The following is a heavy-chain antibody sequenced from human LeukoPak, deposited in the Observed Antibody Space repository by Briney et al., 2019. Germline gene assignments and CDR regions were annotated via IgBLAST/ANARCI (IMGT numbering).Heavy chain of an antibody. CDR3: ARGIAAAGTNWFDP. CDR1: GYTFTSYD. D-gene: IGHD6-13*01. Sequence: ASVKVSCKASGYTFTSYDIDWMRQATGQGLEWMGWMNPNSGNTGYAQKFQGRVTMTRNTSISTAYMELSSLRSEDTAVYYCARGIAAAGTNWFDPWGQGTLVTVSS. V-gene: IGHV1-8*01. CDR2: MNPNSGNT. J-gene: IGHJ5*02.